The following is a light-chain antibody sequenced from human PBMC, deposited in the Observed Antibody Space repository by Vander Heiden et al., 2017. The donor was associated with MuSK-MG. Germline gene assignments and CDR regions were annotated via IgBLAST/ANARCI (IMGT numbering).Light chain of an antibody. Sequence: QSALTQPASVSGSPGQSITISCPGTSNDVGSDALISWYQQHPGNDHKVIIYEVSKRHAGVSHRFSGSKSANTAALTLSGLQADDEVDYYCCEQAGSGSVFGGGTRRTVL. CDR2: EVS. V-gene: IGLV2-23*02. J-gene: IGLJ2*01. CDR1: SNDVGSDAL. CDR3: CEQAGSGSV.